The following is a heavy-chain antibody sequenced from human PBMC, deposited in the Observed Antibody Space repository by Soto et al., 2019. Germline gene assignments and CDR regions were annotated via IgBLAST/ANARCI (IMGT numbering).Heavy chain of an antibody. V-gene: IGHV1-18*01. CDR3: ARGGSGSYWVGWFDP. CDR2: ISAYNGNT. CDR1: GYTFTTYA. J-gene: IGHJ5*02. D-gene: IGHD3-10*01. Sequence: GASVKVSCKASGYTFTTYAISWVRQAPGQGLEWMGWISAYNGNTNYAQKLQGRVTMTTDTSTSTAYMELRSLRSDDTAVYYCARGGSGSYWVGWFDPWGQGTLVTSPQ.